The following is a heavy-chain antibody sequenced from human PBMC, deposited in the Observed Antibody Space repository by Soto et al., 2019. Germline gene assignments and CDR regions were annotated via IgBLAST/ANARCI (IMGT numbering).Heavy chain of an antibody. Sequence: SQNLSLPCTVSGGSISSGDYYWSWIRQPPGKGLEWIGYIYYSGSTYYNPSLKSRVTISVDTSKNQFSLKLSSVTAADTAVYYCAAEVSGDFDYWGQGTLVTVSS. CDR1: GGSISSGDYY. CDR3: AAEVSGDFDY. V-gene: IGHV4-30-4*01. D-gene: IGHD3-10*01. J-gene: IGHJ4*02. CDR2: IYYSGST.